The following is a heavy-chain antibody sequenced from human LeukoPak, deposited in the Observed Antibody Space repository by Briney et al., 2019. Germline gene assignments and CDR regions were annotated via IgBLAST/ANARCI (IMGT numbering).Heavy chain of an antibody. J-gene: IGHJ4*02. CDR1: GYTVTGYY. CDR2: INPNSGGT. D-gene: IGHD5-18*01. V-gene: IGHV1-2*02. Sequence: ASVRVSCKASGYTVTGYYMHWVRQAPGQGLEWMGWINPNSGGTNYAQKFQGRVTMTRDTSISTAYMELSRLRSDDTAVYYCARVVRGYSYGLGYWGQGTLVTVSS. CDR3: ARVVRGYSYGLGY.